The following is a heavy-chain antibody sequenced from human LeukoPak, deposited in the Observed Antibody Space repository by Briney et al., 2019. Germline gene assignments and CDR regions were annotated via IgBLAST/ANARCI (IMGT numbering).Heavy chain of an antibody. CDR1: GGSFSGYY. CDR3: ASLPRGVRYCSSTSCYRDYYGMDV. CDR2: INHSGST. J-gene: IGHJ6*02. Sequence: SETLSLTCAVYGGSFSGYYWSWIRQPPGKGLEWIGEINHSGSTIYNPSLKSRVTISVDTSKNQFSLKLSSVTAADTAVYYCASLPRGVRYCSSTSCYRDYYGMDVWGQGTTVTVSS. V-gene: IGHV4-34*01. D-gene: IGHD2-2*01.